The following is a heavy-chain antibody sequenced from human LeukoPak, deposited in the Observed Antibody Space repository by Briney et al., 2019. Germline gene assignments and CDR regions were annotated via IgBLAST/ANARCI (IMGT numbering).Heavy chain of an antibody. Sequence: PGGSLRLSCVASGFTFSTYSMNWVRQAPGKGLEWVSYISGSSGIIHYVDSVKGRFTISRDNAKNSLYLQMNSLRAEDTAVYYCARDPSTRGDAFDIWGQGTMVTVSS. J-gene: IGHJ3*02. CDR3: ARDPSTRGDAFDI. CDR1: GFTFSTYS. CDR2: ISGSSGII. V-gene: IGHV3-48*01.